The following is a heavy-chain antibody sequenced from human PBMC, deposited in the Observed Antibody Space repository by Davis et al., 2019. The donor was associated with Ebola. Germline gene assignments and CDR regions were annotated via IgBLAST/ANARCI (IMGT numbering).Heavy chain of an antibody. CDR3: ARDRDGYGMDV. V-gene: IGHV1-2*04. CDR2: INPNTGGA. J-gene: IGHJ6*02. CDR1: GYIFIHYY. D-gene: IGHD3-10*01. Sequence: ASVKVSCKASGYIFIHYYLHWVRQAPGRGLQWMGRINPNTGGADYAQDFQGWVTMTRDTSTSTAYMQLNRLRSDDSAMYYCARDRDGYGMDVWGQGTTVTVSS.